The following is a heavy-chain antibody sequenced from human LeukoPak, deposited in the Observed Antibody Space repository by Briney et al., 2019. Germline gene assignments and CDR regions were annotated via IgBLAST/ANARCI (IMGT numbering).Heavy chain of an antibody. J-gene: IGHJ5*02. CDR2: ISSSGGTI. CDR3: ARAHSTSSNWFDP. V-gene: IGHV3-11*04. CDR1: GFTLSDYY. Sequence: GGSLRLSCAASGFTLSDYYMSWIRQAPGKGLEWVSYISSSGGTIYYADSVKGRFTISRDNAKNSLYLQMNSLRADDTAVYYCARAHSTSSNWFDPWGQGTLVTVSS. D-gene: IGHD6-6*01.